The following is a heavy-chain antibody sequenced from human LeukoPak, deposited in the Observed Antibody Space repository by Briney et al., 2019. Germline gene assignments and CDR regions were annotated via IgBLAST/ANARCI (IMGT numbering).Heavy chain of an antibody. CDR3: AMQDVDTAVDPPY. J-gene: IGHJ4*02. V-gene: IGHV4-39*01. Sequence: SETLSLTCTVSGDSINNNNYYWGWIRQPPGKGLEWIGNIYYNGRTYYSPSLKSRGTMSVDTSNNQFSLKLSSVTAADTAVYYCAMQDVDTAVDPPYWGQGTLVTVSS. D-gene: IGHD5-18*01. CDR1: GDSINNNNYY. CDR2: IYYNGRT.